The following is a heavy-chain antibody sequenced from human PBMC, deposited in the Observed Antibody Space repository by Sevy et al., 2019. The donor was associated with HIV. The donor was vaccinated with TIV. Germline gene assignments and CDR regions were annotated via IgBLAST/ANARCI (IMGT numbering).Heavy chain of an antibody. Sequence: SETLSLTCTMSGGSISTKSYYWAWIRQPPGRGLEWIGSIFYSGSTSYNPSLKSRVTISVDTSKNQFSLNLSSVTAADTAVYYCARHSHLFEQQALHAFDIWGQGTMVTVSS. CDR1: GGSISTKSYY. D-gene: IGHD6-13*01. V-gene: IGHV4-39*01. CDR2: IFYSGST. CDR3: ARHSHLFEQQALHAFDI. J-gene: IGHJ3*02.